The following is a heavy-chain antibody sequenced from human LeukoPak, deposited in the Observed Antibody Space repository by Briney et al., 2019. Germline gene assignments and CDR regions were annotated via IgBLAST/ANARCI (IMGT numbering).Heavy chain of an antibody. J-gene: IGHJ4*02. Sequence: PSETLSLTCTVSGYSISSGYYWGWIRQPPGKGLEWIANIYHSGNTYYNPSLKSRVTISVDTSKNQFSLKLSSVTAADTAVYYCARGGRTTRTVDYWGQGTLVTVSS. CDR1: GYSISSGYY. CDR3: ARGGRTTRTVDY. D-gene: IGHD4-17*01. V-gene: IGHV4-38-2*02. CDR2: IYHSGNT.